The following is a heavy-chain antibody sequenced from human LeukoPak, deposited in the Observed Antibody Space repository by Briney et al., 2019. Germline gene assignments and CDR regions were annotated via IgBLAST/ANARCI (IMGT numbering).Heavy chain of an antibody. CDR2: IKSKTDGGTT. Sequence: GGSLRLSCAASGFTFSNAWMSGVRQAPGKGLEWGGRIKSKTDGGTTDYAAPVKGRFTISRDDSKNTLYLQINSLKTEDTAVYYCTTYYYDSSGYPDYWGQGTLVTVSS. CDR1: GFTFSNAW. CDR3: TTYYYDSSGYPDY. D-gene: IGHD3-22*01. J-gene: IGHJ4*02. V-gene: IGHV3-15*01.